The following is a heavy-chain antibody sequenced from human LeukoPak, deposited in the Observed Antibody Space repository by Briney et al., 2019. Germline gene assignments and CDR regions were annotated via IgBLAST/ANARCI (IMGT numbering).Heavy chain of an antibody. CDR3: ARGVHKFYYDSSDYQPYAFDI. V-gene: IGHV1-2*02. D-gene: IGHD3-22*01. CDR2: INPNSGGT. CDR1: GYAFTGYY. J-gene: IGHJ3*02. Sequence: ASVKVSCKASGYAFTGYYMHWVRQAPGQGLEWMGWINPNSGGTNYAQKFQGRVTMTRDTSTSTVYMELSSLRSEDTAVYYCARGVHKFYYDSSDYQPYAFDIWGQGTMVTISS.